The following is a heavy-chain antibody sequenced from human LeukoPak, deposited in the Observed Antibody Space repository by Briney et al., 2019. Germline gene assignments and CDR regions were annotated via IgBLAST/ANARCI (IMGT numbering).Heavy chain of an antibody. CDR2: ISSSGSTI. CDR3: ARDLDGSGEFDY. J-gene: IGHJ4*02. D-gene: IGHD3-10*01. Sequence: PGGSLRLSCVGSGFIFRDYPMIWMRQAPGKGLEWVSYISSSGSTIYYADSVKGRFTISRDNAKNSLYLQMNRLRAEDTAVYYCARDLDGSGEFDYWGQGTLVTVSS. V-gene: IGHV3-11*04. CDR1: GFIFRDYP.